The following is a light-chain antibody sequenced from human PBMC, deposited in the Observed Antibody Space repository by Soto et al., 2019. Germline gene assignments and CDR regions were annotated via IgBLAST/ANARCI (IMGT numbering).Light chain of an antibody. CDR2: GAS. CDR1: QSVSSN. Sequence: EIVMTQSPATLSVSPGERATLSRRASQSVSSNLAWYQQKPGQAPRLLIYGASTRATGIPARFSGSGSGTEFTLTISSLQSEDFAFYYCQQYNDWPRTFGHGTKVEVK. V-gene: IGKV3-15*01. CDR3: QQYNDWPRT. J-gene: IGKJ1*01.